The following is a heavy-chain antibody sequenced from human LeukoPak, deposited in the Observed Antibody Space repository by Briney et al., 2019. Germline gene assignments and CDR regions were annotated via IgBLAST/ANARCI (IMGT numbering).Heavy chain of an antibody. Sequence: SQTLSLTCAISGDSVSSNSAAWNWIRQSPSRGLEWLGRTYYRSKWYNDYAVSVKSRITINPVTSKNQFSLQLNSVTPEDTAVYYCAREGIAADYYYYYMDVWGKGTTVTVSS. V-gene: IGHV6-1*01. CDR2: TYYRSKWYN. D-gene: IGHD6-13*01. J-gene: IGHJ6*03. CDR1: GDSVSSNSAA. CDR3: AREGIAADYYYYYMDV.